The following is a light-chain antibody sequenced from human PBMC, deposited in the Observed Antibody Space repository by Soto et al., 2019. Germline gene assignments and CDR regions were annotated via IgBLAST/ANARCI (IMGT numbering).Light chain of an antibody. J-gene: IGKJ1*01. CDR3: QQRTA. CDR1: HTVGNN. CDR2: DAS. V-gene: IGKV3-11*01. Sequence: EIVLTQSPGTLSLSPGERATLSCRASHTVGNNLAWYQQRPGQAPRLLIYDASNRATGIPARFSGSGSGTDFTLTISSLEPEDFAVYYCQQRTAFGQGTKVDIK.